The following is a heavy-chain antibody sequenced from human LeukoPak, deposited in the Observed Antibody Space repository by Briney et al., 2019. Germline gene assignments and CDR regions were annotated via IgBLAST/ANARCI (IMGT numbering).Heavy chain of an antibody. CDR2: INSDGSST. J-gene: IGHJ4*02. Sequence: GGSLRLSCAASGFTFSNYWMHWVRQAPGKGLVWVSRINSDGSSTSYADSVKGRFTISRDNAKNTLYLQMNSLRAEDTAVYYCARDWYAAYCGGDCYSGYFDYWGQGTLVTVSS. V-gene: IGHV3-74*01. CDR3: ARDWYAAYCGGDCYSGYFDY. CDR1: GFTFSNYW. D-gene: IGHD2-21*02.